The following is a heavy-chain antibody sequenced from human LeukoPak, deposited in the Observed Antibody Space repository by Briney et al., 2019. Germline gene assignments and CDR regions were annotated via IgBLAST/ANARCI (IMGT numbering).Heavy chain of an antibody. CDR3: TTGLGELSGFYFDY. CDR2: IKSKTDGGTT. D-gene: IGHD3-16*02. V-gene: IGHV3-15*01. Sequence: GGSQRLSCAASGFKFSDHYIDWVRQAPGKGLEWVGRIKSKTDGGTTDYAAPVKGRFTISRDDSKNTLYLQMNSLKTEDTAVYYCTTGLGELSGFYFDYWGQGTLVTVSS. J-gene: IGHJ4*02. CDR1: GFKFSDHY.